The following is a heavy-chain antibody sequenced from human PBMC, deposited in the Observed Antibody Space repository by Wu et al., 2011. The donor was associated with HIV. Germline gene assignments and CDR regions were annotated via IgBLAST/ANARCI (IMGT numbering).Heavy chain of an antibody. CDR1: GYTLTDYY. J-gene: IGHJ5*02. CDR3: ARCYSNGWFDT. V-gene: IGHV1-46*01. CDR2: INPYADSA. D-gene: IGHD4-11*01. Sequence: QVQLVQSGAEVKKPGASVKVSCKASGYTLTDYYMHWVRQAPGHGLEWVGLINPYADSAKYAQKLQGRVTITADASTSTVYMELSSLRYEDTAIYYCARCYSNGWFDTWGQGTRVSVSS.